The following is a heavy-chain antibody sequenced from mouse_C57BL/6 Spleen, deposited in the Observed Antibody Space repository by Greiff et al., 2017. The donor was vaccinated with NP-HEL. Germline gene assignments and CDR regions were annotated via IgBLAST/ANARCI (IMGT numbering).Heavy chain of an antibody. Sequence: EVKLVESGGGLVKPGGSLKLSCAASGFTFSDYGMHWVRQAPEKGLEWVAYISSGSSTIYYADTVKGRFTISRDNAKNTLFLQMTSLWSEDTAMYYCARKAYGSTYYYAMDYWGQRTSVTVSS. CDR2: ISSGSSTI. V-gene: IGHV5-17*01. CDR3: ARKAYGSTYYYAMDY. J-gene: IGHJ4*01. D-gene: IGHD1-1*01. CDR1: GFTFSDYG.